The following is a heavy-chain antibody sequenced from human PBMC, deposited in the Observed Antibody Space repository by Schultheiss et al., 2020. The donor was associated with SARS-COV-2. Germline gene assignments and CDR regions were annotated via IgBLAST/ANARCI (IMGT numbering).Heavy chain of an antibody. CDR1: GFTFSSYG. Sequence: GGSLRLSCAASGFTFSSYGMHWVRQAPGKGLEWVAVISYDGSNKYYADSVKGRFTISRDNSKNTLYLQMGSLRAEDMAVYYCARGRRGYDILTGYEHFDYWGQGTLVTVSS. J-gene: IGHJ4*02. CDR3: ARGRRGYDILTGYEHFDY. D-gene: IGHD3-9*01. V-gene: IGHV3-30*19. CDR2: ISYDGSNK.